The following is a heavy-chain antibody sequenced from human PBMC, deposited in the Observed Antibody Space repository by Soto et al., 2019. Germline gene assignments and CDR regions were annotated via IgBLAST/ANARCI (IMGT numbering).Heavy chain of an antibody. J-gene: IGHJ6*02. CDR1: GGSISSGGYS. D-gene: IGHD3-10*01. Sequence: SETLSLTCAFSGGSISSGGYSWSWIRQPPGKGLEWIGYIYHSGSTYYNPSLKSRVTISVDRSKNQFSLKLSSVTAADTAVYYCARDSSYYGSGSSTYYYYYGMDVWGQGTTVTVS. CDR3: ARDSSYYGSGSSTYYYYYGMDV. V-gene: IGHV4-30-2*01. CDR2: IYHSGST.